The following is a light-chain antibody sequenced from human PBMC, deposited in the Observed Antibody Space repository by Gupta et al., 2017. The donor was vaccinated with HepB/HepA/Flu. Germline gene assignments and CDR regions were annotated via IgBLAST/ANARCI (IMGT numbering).Light chain of an antibody. CDR3: QHKGNPPCT. CDR1: QSINSNY. Sequence: EIVLTQSPGTLSLSPGERATLSCRASQSINSNYLAWYQQKPGQAPRLLIYGASTRATDIPDRFSGSGSGTEFTLTINRRDPEDFAVFYCQHKGNPPCTFGQGTXVEIK. J-gene: IGKJ1*01. CDR2: GAS. V-gene: IGKV3-20*01.